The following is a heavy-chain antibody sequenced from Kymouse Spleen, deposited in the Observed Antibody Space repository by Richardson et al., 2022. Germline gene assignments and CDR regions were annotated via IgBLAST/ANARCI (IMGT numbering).Heavy chain of an antibody. J-gene: IGHJ6*02. CDR2: ISWNSGSI. Sequence: EVQLVESGGGLVQPGRSLRLSCAASGFTFDDYAMHWVRQAPGKGLEWVSGISWNSGSIGYADSVKGRFTISRDNAKNSLYLQMNSLRAEDTALYYCAKDMGGILWW*LLPSSAKGPRSPSPQ. D-gene: IGHD2-21*02. CDR1: GFTFDDYA. V-gene: IGHV3-9*01.